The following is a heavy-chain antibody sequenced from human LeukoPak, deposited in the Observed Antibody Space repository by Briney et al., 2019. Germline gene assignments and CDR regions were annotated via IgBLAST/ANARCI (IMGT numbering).Heavy chain of an antibody. CDR2: IYSGGST. Sequence: GGSLRLSCAASGFTVSSNYMSWVRQAPGKGLEWVSVIYSGGSTYYADSVKGRFTISRDNSKNTLYLQMNSVTAEDTAVYYCARERRWQLGFDYWGQGTLVTVSS. J-gene: IGHJ4*02. D-gene: IGHD2-15*01. V-gene: IGHV3-53*01. CDR1: GFTVSSNY. CDR3: ARERRWQLGFDY.